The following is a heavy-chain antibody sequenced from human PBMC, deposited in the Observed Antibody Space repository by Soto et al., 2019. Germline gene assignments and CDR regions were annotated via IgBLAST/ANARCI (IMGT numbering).Heavy chain of an antibody. CDR2: IWFDGSKK. V-gene: IGHV3-33*01. CDR1: GFTFRSYG. J-gene: IGHJ6*02. D-gene: IGHD6-6*01. Sequence: PGGSLRLSCAAPGFTFRSYGIHWVRQAPGEGLEWVALIWFDGSKKYYVDSVKGRFAVSRDNSKNTLYLQMNSLRVEDTAVYYCARPEYSSLSYGLAVWGQGTTVTVSS. CDR3: ARPEYSSLSYGLAV.